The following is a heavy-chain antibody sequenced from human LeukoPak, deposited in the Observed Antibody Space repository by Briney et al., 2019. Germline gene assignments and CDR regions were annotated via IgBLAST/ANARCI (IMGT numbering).Heavy chain of an antibody. CDR2: IYYSGST. D-gene: IGHD3-10*01. CDR3: ARGVPAEHGWFGELSSWFDP. Sequence: SETLSLTCTVSGGSISSYYWSWIRQPPGKGLEWIGYIYYSGSTNYNPSLKSRVTISVDTSKNQFSLKLSSVTAADTAVYYCARGVPAEHGWFGELSSWFDPWGQGTLVTVSS. V-gene: IGHV4-59*08. CDR1: GGSISSYY. J-gene: IGHJ5*02.